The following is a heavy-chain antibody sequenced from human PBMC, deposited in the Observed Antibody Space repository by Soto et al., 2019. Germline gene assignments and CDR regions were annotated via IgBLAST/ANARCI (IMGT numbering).Heavy chain of an antibody. CDR2: ISYSGSIT. D-gene: IGHD6-13*01. V-gene: IGHV4-59*01. CDR3: ARMYYSSSWIRSYFDY. Sequence: SETLSLTCTVSGGSINSYYWIWVRQAPGKGLEWIGHISYSGSITSYNPSLRSRVTIFVDTSNNQISLKLSSMSAADTAVYYCARMYYSSSWIRSYFDYWGQGTQVTLYS. CDR1: GGSINSYY. J-gene: IGHJ4*02.